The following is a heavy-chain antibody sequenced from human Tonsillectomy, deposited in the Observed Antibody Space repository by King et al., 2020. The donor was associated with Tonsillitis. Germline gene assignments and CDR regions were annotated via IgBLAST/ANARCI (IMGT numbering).Heavy chain of an antibody. CDR3: TSDPRSCDF. V-gene: IGHV3-11*05. CDR2: ISGNSGDT. CDR1: GFSFSDYY. J-gene: IGHJ4*02. D-gene: IGHD2-15*01. Sequence: VQLVESGGALVDPGQSLRLSCVASGFSFSDYYMTWIRQAPGRGLEWVAYISGNSGDTNYAESVKGRFTVSRDNDKNSLYLQMKSLRDDDTAIYYCTSDPRSCDFWGQGTLVTVSS.